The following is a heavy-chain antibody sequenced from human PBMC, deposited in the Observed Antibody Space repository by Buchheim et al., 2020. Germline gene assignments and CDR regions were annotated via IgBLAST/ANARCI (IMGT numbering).Heavy chain of an antibody. CDR3: AMGSHQYYYDSSGYYGY. D-gene: IGHD3-22*01. CDR2: IKQDGSEK. CDR1: GFTFSSYW. Sequence: EVQLVESGGGLVQPGGSLRLSCAASGFTFSSYWMSWVRQAPGKGLEWVANIKQDGSEKYYVDSVKGRFTISRDNAKHSLYLQMNSLRAEDTAVYYCAMGSHQYYYDSSGYYGYWGQGTL. V-gene: IGHV3-7*01. J-gene: IGHJ4*02.